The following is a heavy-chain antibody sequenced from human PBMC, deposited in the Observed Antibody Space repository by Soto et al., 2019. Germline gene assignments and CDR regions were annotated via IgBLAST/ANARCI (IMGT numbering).Heavy chain of an antibody. D-gene: IGHD3-10*01. CDR3: ASPSDHQPLSGSGSYYNYFDY. CDR2: IYYSGST. J-gene: IGHJ4*02. Sequence: SETLSLTCTVSGGSISSSSYYWGWIRQPPGKGLEWIGSIYYSGSTYYNPSLKSRVTISVDTSKNQFSLKLSSVTAADTAVYYCASPSDHQPLSGSGSYYNYFDYWGQGTLVTVSS. V-gene: IGHV4-39*01. CDR1: GGSISSSSYY.